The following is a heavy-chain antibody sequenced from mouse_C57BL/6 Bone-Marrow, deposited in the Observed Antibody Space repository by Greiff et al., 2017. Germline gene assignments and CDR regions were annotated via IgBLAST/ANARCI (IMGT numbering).Heavy chain of an antibody. CDR1: GFTFSDYG. V-gene: IGHV5-17*01. J-gene: IGHJ3*01. CDR2: ISSGSSTI. D-gene: IGHD1-1*01. CDR3: AREVLLLGFAY. Sequence: EVKVEESGGGLVQPGESLKLSCAASGFTFSDYGMHWVRQAPEKGLEWVAYISSGSSTIYYADTVKGRFTISRDNAKNTLFLQMTSLRSEDTAMYYCAREVLLLGFAYWGQGTLVTVSA.